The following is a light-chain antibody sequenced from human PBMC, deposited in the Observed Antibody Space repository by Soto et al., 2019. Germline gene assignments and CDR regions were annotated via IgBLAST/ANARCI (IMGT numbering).Light chain of an antibody. V-gene: IGKV1-39*01. CDR3: QQSSTSRWT. J-gene: IGKJ1*01. CDR1: QRINNI. Sequence: DIQLTQSPSSLTASVGDSVTITCRASQRINNILNWYQQKPGKAPKLLIHTASSLQTGVPSRITGGGSGTDFSLTINSLQPEDFATYYFQQSSTSRWTIGQGTQVEIK. CDR2: TAS.